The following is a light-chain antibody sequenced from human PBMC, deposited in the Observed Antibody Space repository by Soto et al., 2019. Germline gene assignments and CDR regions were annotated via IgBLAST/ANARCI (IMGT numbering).Light chain of an antibody. V-gene: IGKV1-5*03. CDR2: TAS. CDR3: QQYNSYWYT. CDR1: QSISSW. Sequence: DIQMTQSPSTLSASVGDRVTITCRASQSISSWLAWYQQKPGKAPKLLIYTASSLESGVPSRFSGSGSGTEFTLTISSLQPDDFATYYCQQYNSYWYTFGQGTKLEIK. J-gene: IGKJ2*01.